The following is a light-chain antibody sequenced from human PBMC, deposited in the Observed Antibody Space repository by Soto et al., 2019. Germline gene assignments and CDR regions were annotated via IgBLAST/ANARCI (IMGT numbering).Light chain of an antibody. V-gene: IGKV1-39*01. Sequence: DIQMTQSPSSLSASVGDRVAITCRATQSIRAYLTWYQQKPGKAPKLLIYGASNLQSGVPSRFSGSGSGTDFTLTISGLQSEDFAIYYCQQCYSSPFTFGRGTRLDVK. J-gene: IGKJ3*01. CDR2: GAS. CDR3: QQCYSSPFT. CDR1: QSIRAY.